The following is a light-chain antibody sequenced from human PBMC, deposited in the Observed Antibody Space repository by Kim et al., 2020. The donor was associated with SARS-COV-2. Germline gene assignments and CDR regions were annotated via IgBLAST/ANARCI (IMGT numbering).Light chain of an antibody. J-gene: IGKJ4*01. V-gene: IGKV1-39*01. CDR1: QSASVY. CDR2: GAS. Sequence: ASLGDTVTITGRASQSASVYVNWYQQKPGKAPRLLIYGASSLQSWVPSRFSGSGSGTDFTLTISSLQPEDFATYYCQQSYRTPLTFGGGTKVDIK. CDR3: QQSYRTPLT.